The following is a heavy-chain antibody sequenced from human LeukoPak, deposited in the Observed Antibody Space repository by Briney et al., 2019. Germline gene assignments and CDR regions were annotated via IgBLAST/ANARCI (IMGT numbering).Heavy chain of an antibody. CDR1: GGSISTFY. CDR3: AREDPQTTVPEGLDV. J-gene: IGHJ6*02. D-gene: IGHD4-17*01. CDR2: IYYSGST. Sequence: SETLSLTCTVSGGSISTFYWSWLRQPPGKGLEWIGYIYYSGSTNYNPSLKSRVTISVDTSKNQISLRLSSVTAADTAVYYCAREDPQTTVPEGLDVWGQGTTVTVSS. V-gene: IGHV4-59*01.